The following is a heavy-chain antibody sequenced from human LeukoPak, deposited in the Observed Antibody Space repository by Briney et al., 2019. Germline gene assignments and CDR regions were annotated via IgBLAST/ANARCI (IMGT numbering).Heavy chain of an antibody. CDR3: AREGCSTTSCYPTDY. J-gene: IGHJ4*02. CDR1: GGSFSGHY. V-gene: IGHV4-34*01. Sequence: SETLSLTCAVYGGSFSGHYWSWIRQPPGKGLEWIGEINRSGSTRDNPSLKSRVTISVDTSKNQFSLRLDSVTAADTAVYYCAREGCSTTSCYPTDYWGQGTLVIVSS. CDR2: INRSGST. D-gene: IGHD2-2*01.